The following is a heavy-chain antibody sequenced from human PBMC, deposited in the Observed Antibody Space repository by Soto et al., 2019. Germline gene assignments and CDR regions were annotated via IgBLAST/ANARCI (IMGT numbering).Heavy chain of an antibody. CDR1: GFTFRSYA. CDR3: ARRGSGSYYDY. D-gene: IGHD1-26*01. J-gene: IGHJ4*02. Sequence: EVQLLESGGGLVQPGGSLRLSCAASGFTFRSYAMRWVRQAPVKGLEWVSAISGSGGSTYYADSVKGRFTISRDNSKNTLYLQMNSLRAEDTAVYYCARRGSGSYYDYWGQGTLGTVSS. V-gene: IGHV3-23*01. CDR2: ISGSGGST.